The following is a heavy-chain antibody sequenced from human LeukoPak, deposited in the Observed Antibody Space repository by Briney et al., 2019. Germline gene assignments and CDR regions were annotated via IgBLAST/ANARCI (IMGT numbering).Heavy chain of an antibody. CDR2: IFHSGTT. CDR1: GGSISSNNYY. J-gene: IGHJ4*02. Sequence: PSETLSLTCTLSGGSISSNNYYGGWIRQPPGKGLDWITGIFHSGTTYYNPSLKSLITISMDKSNNQCALKLTSVSAADTAVYFCATVRAFGKPPSDWGQGTVVTVSS. V-gene: IGHV4-39*01. D-gene: IGHD3-10*01. CDR3: ATVRAFGKPPSD.